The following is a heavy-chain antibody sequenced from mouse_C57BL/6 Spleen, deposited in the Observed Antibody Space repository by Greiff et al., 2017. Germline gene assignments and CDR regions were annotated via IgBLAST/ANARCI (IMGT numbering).Heavy chain of an antibody. J-gene: IGHJ3*01. V-gene: IGHV1-61*01. CDR1: GYTFTSYW. CDR2: IYPSDSET. Sequence: QVQLQQSGAELVRPGSSVKLSCKASGYTFTSYWMDWVKQRPGQGLEWIGNIYPSDSETHYNQKFKDKATLTVDKSSSTAYMQLSSLTSEDSAVYYCARDGSSSEGFAYWGQGTLVTVSA. CDR3: ARDGSSSEGFAY. D-gene: IGHD1-1*01.